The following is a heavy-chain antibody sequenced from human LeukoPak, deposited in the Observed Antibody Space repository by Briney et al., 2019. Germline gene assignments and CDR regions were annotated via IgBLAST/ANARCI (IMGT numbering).Heavy chain of an antibody. Sequence: KSGGSLRLSCAASGFTFSNYGMNWVRQAPGKGLEWVSSMLINSNYIYYGDSVKGRFTISRDNAKNSLYLQMYSLRAEDTAVYYCARDDFRRSYGRDHYTLDIWGQGTMVTVSS. V-gene: IGHV3-21*01. J-gene: IGHJ3*02. CDR2: MLINSNYI. CDR1: GFTFSNYG. CDR3: ARDDFRRSYGRDHYTLDI. D-gene: IGHD1-26*01.